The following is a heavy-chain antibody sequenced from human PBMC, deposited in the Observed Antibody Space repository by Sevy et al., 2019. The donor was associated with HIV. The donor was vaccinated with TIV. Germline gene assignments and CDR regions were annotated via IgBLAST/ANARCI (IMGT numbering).Heavy chain of an antibody. CDR1: GVSLISGEYF. D-gene: IGHD3-9*01. Sequence: SESLSLTCTVSGVSLISGEYFWTWIRQPPGKGLEWIGSIYFSGYTNYSPSLKSRVTVSIDTSKNQFFLRLSSVAAADTAVYYTATDQYYDIVTGLFAVDVWGQGTTVTVSS. CDR2: IYFSGYT. V-gene: IGHV4-61*08. J-gene: IGHJ6*02. CDR3: ATDQYYDIVTGLFAVDV.